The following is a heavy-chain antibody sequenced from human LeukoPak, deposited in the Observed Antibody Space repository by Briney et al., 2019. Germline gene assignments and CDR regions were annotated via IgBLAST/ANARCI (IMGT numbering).Heavy chain of an antibody. CDR2: ISGSGGST. J-gene: IGHJ4*02. Sequence: PGGSLRLSCAASGFTFSSYAMSWVRQAPGKGLEWVSAISGSGGSTYNGESVRGRFTISRDNSKNTLYLQMNSLRAEDTAVYYCAKVTQYYYDSSGFPDYWGQGTPVTVSS. V-gene: IGHV3-23*01. D-gene: IGHD3-22*01. CDR3: AKVTQYYYDSSGFPDY. CDR1: GFTFSSYA.